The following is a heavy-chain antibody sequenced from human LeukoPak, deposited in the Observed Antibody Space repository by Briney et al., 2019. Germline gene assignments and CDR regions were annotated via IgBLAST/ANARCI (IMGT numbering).Heavy chain of an antibody. Sequence: ASVKVSRKASGYTFTSYYMHWVRQAPGQGPEWMGIINPRGGSTDYAQKFQGRVTMTSDTSTSTVYMELNSLRSEDTAVYFCARVGITAATADYWGQGTLVTVSS. CDR2: INPRGGST. CDR3: ARVGITAATADY. D-gene: IGHD6-25*01. CDR1: GYTFTSYY. J-gene: IGHJ4*02. V-gene: IGHV1-46*01.